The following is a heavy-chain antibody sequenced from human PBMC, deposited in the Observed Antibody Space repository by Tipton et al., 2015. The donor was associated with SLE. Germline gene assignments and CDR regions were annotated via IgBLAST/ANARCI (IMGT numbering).Heavy chain of an antibody. CDR2: IWYDGSNT. J-gene: IGHJ4*02. D-gene: IGHD3-16*01. CDR1: GFTFSSYG. CDR3: ARVSGLGNYAHADS. V-gene: IGHV3-33*01. Sequence: SLRLSCAASGFTFSSYGMHWVRQAPGKGLEWVASIWYDGSNTKEADSVKGRFTISRDNAKNSLYLQMNSLRVEDTAVYYCARVSGLGNYAHADSWGQGTLITVSS.